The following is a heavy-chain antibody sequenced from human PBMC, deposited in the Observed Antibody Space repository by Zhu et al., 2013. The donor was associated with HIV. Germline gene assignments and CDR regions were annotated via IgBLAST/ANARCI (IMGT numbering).Heavy chain of an antibody. CDR3: ARALITIFGVANDAFDI. CDR2: INPSGGST. V-gene: IGHV1-46*01. Sequence: QVQLVQSGAEVKKPGASVKVSCKASGYTFTSYYMHWVRQAPGQGLEWMGIINPSGGSTTYAQKFQGRVTMTRDTSTSTVYMELSSLRSEDTAVYYCARALITIFGVANDAFDILGPRDNGHRLF. J-gene: IGHJ3*02. D-gene: IGHD3-3*01. CDR1: GYTFTSYY.